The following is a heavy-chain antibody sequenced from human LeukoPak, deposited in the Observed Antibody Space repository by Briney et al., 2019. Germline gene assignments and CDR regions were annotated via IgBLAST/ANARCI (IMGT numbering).Heavy chain of an antibody. Sequence: GRSLRLSCAASGFTFSSYGMHWVRQALGKGLEWVAVIWYDGSNKYYADSVKGRFTISRDNSKNTLYLQMNSLRAEDTAVYYCARDPSEGYFDYWGQGTLVTVSS. CDR1: GFTFSSYG. V-gene: IGHV3-33*01. J-gene: IGHJ4*02. CDR2: IWYDGSNK. CDR3: ARDPSEGYFDY.